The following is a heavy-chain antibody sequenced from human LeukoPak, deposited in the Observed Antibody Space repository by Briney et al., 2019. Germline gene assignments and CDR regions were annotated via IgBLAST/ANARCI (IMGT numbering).Heavy chain of an antibody. J-gene: IGHJ3*02. CDR3: AKDSGYDYLGVFDI. V-gene: IGHV3-9*03. CDR2: ISWNSGSI. Sequence: TGRSLRLSCAASGFTFDDYAMHWVRQAPGKGLEWVSGISWNSGSIGYADSVEGRFTISRDNAKNSLYLQMNSLRAEDMALYYCAKDSGYDYLGVFDIWGQGTMVTVSS. D-gene: IGHD5-12*01. CDR1: GFTFDDYA.